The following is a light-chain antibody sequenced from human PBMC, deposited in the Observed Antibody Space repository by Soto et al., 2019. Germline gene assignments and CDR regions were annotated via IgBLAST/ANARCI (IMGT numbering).Light chain of an antibody. CDR1: QGITTD. V-gene: IGKV1-6*01. Sequence: AIQMTQSPFSLSASVGDRVTITCRASQGITTDLGWYQQKPGKAPKVLIYAASTLRSGVPSRFSGSGSGTDFTLTISSLQPEDFATYYCLQNYNYPWTFGQGTKVEIK. J-gene: IGKJ1*01. CDR2: AAS. CDR3: LQNYNYPWT.